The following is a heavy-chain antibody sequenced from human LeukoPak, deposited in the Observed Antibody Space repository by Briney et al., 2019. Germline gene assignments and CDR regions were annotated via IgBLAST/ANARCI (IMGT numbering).Heavy chain of an antibody. CDR3: ARDVTGALDY. V-gene: IGHV3-7*05. D-gene: IGHD7-27*01. CDR2: TEQDESEK. J-gene: IGHJ4*02. Sequence: GGSLRLSCAASGFTFSSYWMSWVRQAPGKGLEWVANTEQDESEKYYVDSVKGRFTISRDNAKNSLYLQMNSLRVDDTAVYYCARDVTGALDYWGQGTLVTVSS. CDR1: GFTFSSYW.